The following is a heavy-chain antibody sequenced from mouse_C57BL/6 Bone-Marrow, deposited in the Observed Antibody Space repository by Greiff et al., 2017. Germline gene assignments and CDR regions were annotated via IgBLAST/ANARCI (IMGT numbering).Heavy chain of an antibody. J-gene: IGHJ1*03. CDR2: INPSNGDT. V-gene: IGHV1-53*01. CDR1: GYTFTSYW. CDR3: ASYGSVREYFDV. D-gene: IGHD1-1*02. Sequence: QVQLQQSGTELVKPGASVKLSCKASGYTFTSYWMHWVKQRPGQGLEWIGYINPSNGDTKYNEKFKGKATLTVDKSSSTAYMQLSSLTSEDSAVYYYASYGSVREYFDVWGTGTTVTVAS.